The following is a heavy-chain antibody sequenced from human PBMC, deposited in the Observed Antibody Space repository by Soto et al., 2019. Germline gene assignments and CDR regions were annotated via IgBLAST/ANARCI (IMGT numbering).Heavy chain of an antibody. V-gene: IGHV1-3*05. CDR2: INAGNGNT. CDR1: GYTFTSYA. D-gene: IGHD2-21*02. J-gene: IGHJ4*02. CDR3: ARSIVVVTARDY. Sequence: QVQLVQSGAEEKKPGASVKVSCKASGYTFTSYAMHSVRQAPGQRLEWMGWINAGNGNTKYSQKFQGRVTITRDTSASTAYMELSSLRSEDTAVYYCARSIVVVTARDYWGQGTLVTVSS.